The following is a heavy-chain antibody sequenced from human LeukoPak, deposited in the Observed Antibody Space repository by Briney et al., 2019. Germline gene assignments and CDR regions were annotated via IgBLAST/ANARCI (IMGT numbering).Heavy chain of an antibody. D-gene: IGHD6-19*01. V-gene: IGHV4-59*08. CDR2: IFHSGST. Sequence: SETLSLTCAVYGGSFSGYYWSWIRQPPGKGLEWIGYIFHSGSTSYNPSLKSRITMSVDTSKNQFSLKLTSVTAADTAVYYCTRHYSSGWDFDYWGQGTLVTVSS. J-gene: IGHJ4*02. CDR3: TRHYSSGWDFDY. CDR1: GGSFSGYY.